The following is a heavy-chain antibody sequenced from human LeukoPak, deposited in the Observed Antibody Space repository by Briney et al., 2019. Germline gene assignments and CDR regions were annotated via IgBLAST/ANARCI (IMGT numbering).Heavy chain of an antibody. Sequence: SETLSLTCTVSSGSINGYYWNWFRQPAGKGLEWIGRIYSSGSTNYNPSLKSRVAISIYTSKSYLSLRLTSAAAADTAMYYCARDFTADSNGYYDFWGQGTLVTVSS. V-gene: IGHV4-4*07. D-gene: IGHD3-22*01. CDR2: IYSSGST. CDR3: ARDFTADSNGYYDF. CDR1: SGSINGYY. J-gene: IGHJ4*02.